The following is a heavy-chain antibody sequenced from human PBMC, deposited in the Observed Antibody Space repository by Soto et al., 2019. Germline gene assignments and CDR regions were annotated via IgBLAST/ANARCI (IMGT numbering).Heavy chain of an antibody. D-gene: IGHD1-1*01. CDR3: ARDQRGDPLYYFDY. Sequence: GGSLRLSCAASGFTFSNYGMHWVRQAPGKGLEWVAVIWYDGSNKYYADSVKGRFTISRDNSKNTLYLQMNSLRAEDTAVYYCARDQRGDPLYYFDYWGQGTLVTVSS. CDR2: IWYDGSNK. V-gene: IGHV3-33*01. CDR1: GFTFSNYG. J-gene: IGHJ4*02.